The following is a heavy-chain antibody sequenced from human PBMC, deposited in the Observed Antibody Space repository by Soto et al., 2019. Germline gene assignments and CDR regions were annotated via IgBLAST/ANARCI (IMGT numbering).Heavy chain of an antibody. V-gene: IGHV4-59*01. J-gene: IGHJ4*02. CDR3: ARRRRDGYNFDY. Sequence: SETLSLTCTVSGDSMSSYYWSWIRQPPGKGLEWIGYIYSSGSTNYNPSLRSRLTISVDTSKNQFSLKLSSVTAADTAVYYCARRRRDGYNFDYWGQGILVTVYS. CDR1: GDSMSSYY. D-gene: IGHD5-12*01. CDR2: IYSSGST.